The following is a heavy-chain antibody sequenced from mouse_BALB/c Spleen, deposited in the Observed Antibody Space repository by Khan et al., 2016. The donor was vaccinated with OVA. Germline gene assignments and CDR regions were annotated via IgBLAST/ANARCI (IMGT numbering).Heavy chain of an antibody. D-gene: IGHD2-2*01. J-gene: IGHJ4*01. CDR2: ISSTGST. CDR3: ARSLYYGYGYALDC. CDR1: GYSITSDYA. V-gene: IGHV3-2*02. Sequence: QLEESGPGLVKPSQSLSLTCTVTGYSITSDYAWNWIRQFPGNKLEWMGYISSTGSTSYNPSLKNRISITRDTSKNQFFLQLNSVTTEDTATYYCARSLYYGYGYALDCWGRGTSVTVSS.